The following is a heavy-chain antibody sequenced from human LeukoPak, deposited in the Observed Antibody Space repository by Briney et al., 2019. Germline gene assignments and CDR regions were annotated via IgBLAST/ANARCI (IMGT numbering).Heavy chain of an antibody. CDR1: GSTFSSYG. CDR2: ISYDGSNK. Sequence: GRSLRLSCAASGSTFSSYGMHWVRQAPGKELEWVAVISYDGSNKYYADSVKGRFTISRDNSKNTLYLQMNSLRAEDTAVYYCAKDKLGMEYYFDYWGQGTLVTVSS. D-gene: IGHD7-27*01. CDR3: AKDKLGMEYYFDY. V-gene: IGHV3-30*18. J-gene: IGHJ4*02.